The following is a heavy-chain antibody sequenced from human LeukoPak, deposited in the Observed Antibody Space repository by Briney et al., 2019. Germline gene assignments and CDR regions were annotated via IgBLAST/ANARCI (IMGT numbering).Heavy chain of an antibody. CDR2: ISGSGGST. CDR3: AKVAVAGTIDY. CDR1: GFTFDDYA. D-gene: IGHD6-19*01. V-gene: IGHV3-23*01. J-gene: IGHJ4*02. Sequence: GGSLRLSCAASGFTFDDYAMHWVRQAPGKGLEWVSAISGSGGSTYYADSVKGRFTISRDNSKNTLYLQMNSLRAEDTAVYYCAKVAVAGTIDYWGQGTLVTVSS.